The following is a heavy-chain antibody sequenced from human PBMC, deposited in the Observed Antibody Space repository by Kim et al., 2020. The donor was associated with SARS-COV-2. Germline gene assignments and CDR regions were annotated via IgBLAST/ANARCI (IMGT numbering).Heavy chain of an antibody. J-gene: IGHJ4*02. Sequence: GGSLRLSCAASGFTFSSYSMNWVRQAPGKGLEWVSSISSSSSYIYYADSVKGRFTISRDNAKNSLYLQMNSLRAEDTAVYYCARDYDFWSGYYYDWGQGTLVTVSS. CDR1: GFTFSSYS. V-gene: IGHV3-21*01. CDR2: ISSSSSYI. CDR3: ARDYDFWSGYYYD. D-gene: IGHD3-3*01.